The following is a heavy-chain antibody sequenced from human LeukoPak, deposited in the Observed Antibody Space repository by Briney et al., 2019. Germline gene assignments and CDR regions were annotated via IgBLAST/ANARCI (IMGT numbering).Heavy chain of an antibody. Sequence: GSLRLSCAASGFTFSSYSMNWVRQAPGKGLEWIGEINHSGSTNYNPSLKSRVTISVDTSKNQFSLKLSSVTAADTAVYYCARVPFHSSSGDYWGQGTLVTVSS. V-gene: IGHV4-34*01. CDR3: ARVPFHSSSGDY. D-gene: IGHD6-6*01. J-gene: IGHJ4*02. CDR1: GFTFSSYS. CDR2: INHSGST.